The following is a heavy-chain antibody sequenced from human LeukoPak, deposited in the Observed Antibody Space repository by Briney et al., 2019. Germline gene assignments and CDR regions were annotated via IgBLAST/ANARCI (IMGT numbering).Heavy chain of an antibody. CDR3: ARAQDLDAFDI. CDR1: GFTFSSYT. Sequence: GGSLRLSCAASGFTFSSYTMNWVRQAPGKGLEWVSSISSSSSYIYYADSVKGRFTISRDNAKNSLYLQMNSLRAEDTAVYYCARAQDLDAFDIWGQGTMVTVSS. CDR2: ISSSSSYI. V-gene: IGHV3-21*01. J-gene: IGHJ3*02.